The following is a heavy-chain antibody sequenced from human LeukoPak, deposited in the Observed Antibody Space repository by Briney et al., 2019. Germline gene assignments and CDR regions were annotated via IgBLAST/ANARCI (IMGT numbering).Heavy chain of an antibody. CDR3: ARARNGTLKY. J-gene: IGHJ4*02. V-gene: IGHV3-23*01. Sequence: GGSLRLSCAASGFTFSSYAMNWVRQAPGKGLEWVSAISGSSDSTYFADSVKGRFTISRDNSRHTLFLQMNSLRPEDTAVYYCARARNGTLKYWGQGTLVTVSS. CDR2: ISGSSDST. CDR1: GFTFSSYA. D-gene: IGHD1-26*01.